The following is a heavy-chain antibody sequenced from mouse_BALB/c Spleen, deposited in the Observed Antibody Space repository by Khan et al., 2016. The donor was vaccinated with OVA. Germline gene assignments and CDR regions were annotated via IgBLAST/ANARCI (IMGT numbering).Heavy chain of an antibody. V-gene: IGHV3-2*02. CDR3: ARDGSRYNYAMDY. CDR2: ISYSGST. J-gene: IGHJ4*01. D-gene: IGHD2-3*01. CDR1: GYSITSDYA. Sequence: VPLQQSGPGLVKPSQSLSLTCTVTGYSITSDYAWNWIRQFPGNKLEWMGYISYSGSTNYNPALKSRISITRDTSKNQFFLQLNSVTTEDTATYYCARDGSRYNYAMDYWGQGTSVTVSS.